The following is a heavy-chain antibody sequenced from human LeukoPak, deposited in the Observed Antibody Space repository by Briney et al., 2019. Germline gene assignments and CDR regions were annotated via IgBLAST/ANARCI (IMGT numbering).Heavy chain of an antibody. V-gene: IGHV4-34*01. CDR1: GGSFSGYY. J-gene: IGHJ4*02. D-gene: IGHD2-21*02. CDR2: INHSGST. Sequence: SETLSLTCAVYGGSFSGYYWSWTRQPPGKGLEWIGEINHSGSTNYNPSLKSRVTISVDTSKNQFSLKLSSVTAADTAVYYCARDAVTGYFDYWGQGTLVTVSS. CDR3: ARDAVTGYFDY.